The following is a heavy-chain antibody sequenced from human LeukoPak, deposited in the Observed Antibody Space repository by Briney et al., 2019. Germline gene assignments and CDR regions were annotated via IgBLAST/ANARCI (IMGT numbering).Heavy chain of an antibody. J-gene: IGHJ5*02. D-gene: IGHD2-2*01. Sequence: SGGSLRLSCAASGFTLSSYSMNWVRQAPGKGPEWVSYISSSSSTIYYADSVKGRFTISRDNAKNSLYLQMNILRAEDTAVYYCARGVDCTSTSCYAGGWFDPRGQGTLVTVSS. CDR2: ISSSSSTI. V-gene: IGHV3-48*01. CDR3: ARGVDCTSTSCYAGGWFDP. CDR1: GFTLSSYS.